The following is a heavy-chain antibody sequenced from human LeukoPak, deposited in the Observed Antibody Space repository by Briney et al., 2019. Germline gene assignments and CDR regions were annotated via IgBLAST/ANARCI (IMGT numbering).Heavy chain of an antibody. CDR1: GFTFSSYA. CDR3: AKLPSLYGDYVPYYFDY. J-gene: IGHJ4*02. V-gene: IGHV3-23*01. D-gene: IGHD4-17*01. Sequence: GGSLRLSCPASGFTFSSYAMNWVRQAPGKGLEWVSGISGGGTTYYADSVKGRFTISRDNSKNTLYLQMNSLRAEDTAVYYCAKLPSLYGDYVPYYFDYWGQGTLVTVSS. CDR2: ISGGGTT.